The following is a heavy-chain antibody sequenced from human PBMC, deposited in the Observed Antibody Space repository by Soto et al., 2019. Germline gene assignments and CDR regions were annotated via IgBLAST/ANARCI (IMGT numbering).Heavy chain of an antibody. J-gene: IGHJ4*02. CDR3: ARSSTSANYFDY. CDR1: GGSISSGGYY. V-gene: IGHV4-31*03. Sequence: SSETLSLTCTVSGGSISSGGYYWSWIRQHPGKGLEWIGYIYYSGSTYYNPSLKSRLTISVDTSKNQFSLKLSSVTAADTAVYYCARSSTSANYFDYWGQGTLVTVSS. CDR2: IYYSGST. D-gene: IGHD2-2*01.